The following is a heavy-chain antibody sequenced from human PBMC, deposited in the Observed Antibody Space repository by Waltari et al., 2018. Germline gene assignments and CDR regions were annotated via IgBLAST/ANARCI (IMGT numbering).Heavy chain of an antibody. Sequence: QVQLVESGGGVVQPGRSLRLSCAAPGFTFRNYGLPWVRQAPGKGLEWVAVIWYDGSKEYYADSVKGRFTISRDNSKNTVYLQMNSLRAEDTAVYYCARAGFVCSGGSCYGDYWGQGTLVTVSS. V-gene: IGHV3-33*08. CDR2: IWYDGSKE. D-gene: IGHD2-15*01. CDR1: GFTFRNYG. CDR3: ARAGFVCSGGSCYGDY. J-gene: IGHJ4*02.